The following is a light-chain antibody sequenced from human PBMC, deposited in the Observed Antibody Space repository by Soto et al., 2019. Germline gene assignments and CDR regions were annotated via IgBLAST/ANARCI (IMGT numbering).Light chain of an antibody. CDR2: EVS. CDR1: SSDVGTHNR. J-gene: IGLJ3*02. CDR3: SSFTTSNTGV. Sequence: QSVLTQSPSVSGSPGQSVTISCTGTSSDVGTHNRVSWYQQSPGTAPKLMIYEVSNRPSGVPDRFSGSKSGNTASLTISGLQPEDEADYYCSSFTTSNTGVLGGGTKVTVL. V-gene: IGLV2-18*02.